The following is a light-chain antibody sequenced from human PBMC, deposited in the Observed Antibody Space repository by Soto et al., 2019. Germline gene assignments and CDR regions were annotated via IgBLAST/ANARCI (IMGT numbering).Light chain of an antibody. Sequence: QSVRTQAPSVSGAPGQRVTISCTGSSSNIGANYDVHWYRQLPGTAPKLVIFGNTNRPSGVPDRFSGSKSGTSASLAITGLQAEDEADYYCQSYDGSLSAHVFGTGTKVTVL. CDR1: SSNIGANYD. V-gene: IGLV1-40*01. CDR2: GNT. J-gene: IGLJ1*01. CDR3: QSYDGSLSAHV.